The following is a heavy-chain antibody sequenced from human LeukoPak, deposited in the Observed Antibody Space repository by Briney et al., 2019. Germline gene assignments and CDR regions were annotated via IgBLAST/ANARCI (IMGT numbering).Heavy chain of an antibody. Sequence: SETLSLTCTVSGGSISSYYWSWIRQPPGKGLECIGYIYYSGSTNYNPSLKSRVTISIDTSKNQFSLKLSSVTAADTAVYHCARRNYDIFAFDIWGQGTMVTVSS. D-gene: IGHD3-22*01. V-gene: IGHV4-59*01. CDR2: IYYSGST. CDR3: ARRNYDIFAFDI. J-gene: IGHJ3*02. CDR1: GGSISSYY.